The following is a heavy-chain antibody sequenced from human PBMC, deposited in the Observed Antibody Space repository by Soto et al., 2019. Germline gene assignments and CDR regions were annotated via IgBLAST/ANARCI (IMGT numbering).Heavy chain of an antibody. D-gene: IGHD3-22*01. Sequence: SETLSLTCTVSGGSISSYYWSWIRQPPGKRLEWIGYIYYSGSTNYNPSLKSRVTISVDTSKNQFSLKLSSVTAADTAVYYCARHDSSGYPADPYHFDYWGQGTLVTVSS. CDR2: IYYSGST. V-gene: IGHV4-59*01. CDR3: ARHDSSGYPADPYHFDY. CDR1: GGSISSYY. J-gene: IGHJ4*02.